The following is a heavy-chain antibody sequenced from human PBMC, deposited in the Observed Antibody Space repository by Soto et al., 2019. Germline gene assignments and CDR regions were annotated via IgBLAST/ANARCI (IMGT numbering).Heavy chain of an antibody. CDR2: ISHDGSIK. CDR1: GFSFSYYA. CDR3: AKDLAIGDSWRGLDS. D-gene: IGHD3-3*01. V-gene: IGHV3-30*18. J-gene: IGHJ4*02. Sequence: QVHLVESGGGVVQPGRSLSLSCAASGFSFSYYAMHWFRQAPGKWLEWVAVISHDGSIKKFADFVEGRFVVFRDNSNNNLFLQMDSLKPDHSAVYYCAKDLAIGDSWRGLDSWGQGALVTV.